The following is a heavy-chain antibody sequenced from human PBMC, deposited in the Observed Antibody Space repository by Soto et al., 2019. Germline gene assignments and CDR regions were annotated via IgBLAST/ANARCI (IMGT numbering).Heavy chain of an antibody. Sequence: TLSLTCTVSGGFISSGGYYWSWIRQHPGKGLEWIGYIYYSGNTYYNPSLKSRVTISVDTSKNQFSLKLSSVTAADTALYYCARDLHVDTTVGSPFDPWGQGTLVTVS. V-gene: IGHV4-31*03. CDR1: GGFISSGGYY. J-gene: IGHJ5*02. D-gene: IGHD5-18*01. CDR3: ARDLHVDTTVGSPFDP. CDR2: IYYSGNT.